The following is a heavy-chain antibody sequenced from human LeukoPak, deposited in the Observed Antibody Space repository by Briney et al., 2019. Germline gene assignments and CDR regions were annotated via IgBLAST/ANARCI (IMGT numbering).Heavy chain of an antibody. J-gene: IGHJ4*02. D-gene: IGHD3-22*01. Sequence: PSETLSLTCTVSGGSISSGSYYWSWIRQPPGKGLEWIGEINHSGSTNYNPSLKSRVTISVDTSKNQFSLKLSSVTAADTAVYYCARHRGSSGYYSHYFDYWGQGTLVTVSS. CDR3: ARHRGSSGYYSHYFDY. CDR1: GGSISSGSYY. V-gene: IGHV4-39*01. CDR2: INHSGST.